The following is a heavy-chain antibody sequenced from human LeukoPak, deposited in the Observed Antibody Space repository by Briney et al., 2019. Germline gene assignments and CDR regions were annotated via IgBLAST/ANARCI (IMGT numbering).Heavy chain of an antibody. J-gene: IGHJ4*02. CDR1: GGSFSGYY. V-gene: IGHV4-34*01. Sequence: SETLSLTCAVYGGSFSGYYWSWIRQPPGKGLEWIGEINHSGSTNYNPSLKSRVTISADTSKNQFSLKLSSVTAADTAVYYCARDSSSWYANYFDYWGQGTLVTVSS. CDR3: ARDSSSWYANYFDY. D-gene: IGHD6-13*01. CDR2: INHSGST.